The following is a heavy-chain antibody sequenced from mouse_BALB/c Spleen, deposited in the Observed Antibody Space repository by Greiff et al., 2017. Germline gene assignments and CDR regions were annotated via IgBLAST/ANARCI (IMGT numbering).Heavy chain of an antibody. CDR2: IYPGGGYT. D-gene: IGHD2-3*01. CDR1: GYTFTNYW. CDR3: ARGLLRNAMDY. J-gene: IGHJ4*01. Sequence: VQLQQSGAELVRPGTSVKISCKASGYTFTNYWLGWVKQRPGHGLEWIGDIYPGGGYTNYNEKFKGKATLTADTSSSTAYMQLSSLTSEDSAVYFCARGLLRNAMDYWGQGTSVTVSS. V-gene: IGHV1-63*02.